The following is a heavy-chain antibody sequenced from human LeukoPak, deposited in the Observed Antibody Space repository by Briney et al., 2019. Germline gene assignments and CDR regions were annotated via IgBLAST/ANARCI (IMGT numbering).Heavy chain of an antibody. Sequence: SETLSLTCTVSGGSFSSASVYWTWIRQPAGKRLEWIGRIYNSGKTEYNPSLRSRVTISVDTSKNQFSLRLTSVTAADTAVYYCAREGYFGAGSYLFDYWGQGALVAVSS. CDR2: IYNSGKT. D-gene: IGHD3-10*01. V-gene: IGHV4-61*02. CDR3: AREGYFGAGSYLFDY. CDR1: GGSFSSASVY. J-gene: IGHJ4*02.